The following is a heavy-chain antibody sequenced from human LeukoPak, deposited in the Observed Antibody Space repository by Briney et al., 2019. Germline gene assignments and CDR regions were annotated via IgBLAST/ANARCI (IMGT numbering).Heavy chain of an antibody. CDR2: TYYSGST. CDR1: GGSISSYY. V-gene: IGHV4-59*01. CDR3: ARVEVGARLYYYYGMDV. Sequence: SETLSLTCTVSGGSISSYYWSWIRQPPGKGLEWIGYTYYSGSTNYNPSLKSRVTISVDTSKNQFSLKLSSVTAADTAVYYCARVEVGARLYYYYGMDVWGQGTTVTVSS. D-gene: IGHD1-26*01. J-gene: IGHJ6*02.